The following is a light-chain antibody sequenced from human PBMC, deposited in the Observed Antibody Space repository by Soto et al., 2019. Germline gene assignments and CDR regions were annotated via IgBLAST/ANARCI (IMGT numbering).Light chain of an antibody. J-gene: IGLJ1*01. CDR2: NNN. V-gene: IGLV1-44*01. Sequence: LTHPGSASGTPRRSVTLSCSGSSSNIGSNPVNWYQQLPATAPTLLIYNNNERPSGVPDRFSGSKSGTSASLPISGLQSEDEADYYCAAWDDSLTSRYVFGTGTTVTVL. CDR3: AAWDDSLTSRYV. CDR1: SSNIGSNP.